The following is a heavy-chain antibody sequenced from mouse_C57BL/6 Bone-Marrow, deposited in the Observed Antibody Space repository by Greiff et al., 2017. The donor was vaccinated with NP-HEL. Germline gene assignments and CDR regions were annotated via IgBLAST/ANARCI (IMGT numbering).Heavy chain of an antibody. CDR1: GYSITSGYY. CDR2: ISYDGSN. J-gene: IGHJ3*01. D-gene: IGHD1-1*01. Sequence: EVQLVESGPGLVKPSQSLSLTCSVTGYSITSGYYWNWIRQFPGNKLEWMGYISYDGSNNYNPSLKNRISITRDTSKNQFFLKLNSVTTEDTATYYCARDRGRGFAYWGQGTLVTVSA. CDR3: ARDRGRGFAY. V-gene: IGHV3-6*01.